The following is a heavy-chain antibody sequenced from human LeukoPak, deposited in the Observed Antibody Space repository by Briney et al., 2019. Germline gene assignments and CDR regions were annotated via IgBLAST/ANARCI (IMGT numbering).Heavy chain of an antibody. CDR2: ISWNSGSI. J-gene: IGHJ3*02. CDR3: AKGRGGSGSYRLYDAFDI. V-gene: IGHV3-9*03. Sequence: GGSLRLSCTASGFTFDDYAMHWVRQAPGKGLEWVSGISWNSGSIGYADSVKGRFTISRDNAKNSLYLQMNSLRAEDMALYCCAKGRGGSGSYRLYDAFDIWGQGTMVTVSS. CDR1: GFTFDDYA. D-gene: IGHD3-10*01.